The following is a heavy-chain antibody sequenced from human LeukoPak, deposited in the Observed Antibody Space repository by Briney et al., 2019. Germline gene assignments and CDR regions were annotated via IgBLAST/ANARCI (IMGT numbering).Heavy chain of an antibody. CDR2: ISGSGEKT. CDR3: AKDNIAVAGTPIWD. Sequence: GGSLRLSCVASGFTFSNYAISWVRQAPGKGLEWVSGISGSGEKTYYADSVKGRFTISRDNSKNTLYLQMNSLRAEDTAVYYCAKDNIAVAGTPIWDWGQGTLVTVSS. V-gene: IGHV3-23*01. D-gene: IGHD6-19*01. CDR1: GFTFSNYA. J-gene: IGHJ4*02.